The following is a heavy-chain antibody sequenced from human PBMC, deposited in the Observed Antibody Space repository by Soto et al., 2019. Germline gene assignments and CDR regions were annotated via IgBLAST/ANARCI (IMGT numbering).Heavy chain of an antibody. J-gene: IGHJ4*02. V-gene: IGHV3-21*01. CDR1: SRSLSSCS. CDR3: ARDVAVAGTDFDY. D-gene: IGHD6-19*01. CDR2: ISSSSSYI. Sequence: RALWLSWVHASRSLSSCSIMWVRQVPGKGLEWVSSISSSSSYIYYADSVKGRFTISRDNAKNSLYLQMNSLRAADTAVYYCARDVAVAGTDFDYWGQGALVTVSS.